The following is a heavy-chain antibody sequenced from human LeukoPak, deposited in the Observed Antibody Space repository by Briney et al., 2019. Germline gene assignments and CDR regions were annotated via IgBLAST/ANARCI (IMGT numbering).Heavy chain of an antibody. CDR3: ARSLGYCSSTSCYGIDY. D-gene: IGHD2-2*01. CDR2: INPSGGTT. Sequence: ASGMSACKASGYKLTSHYVHSTRRAAGRGLRWLARINPSGGTTSYAQKFQGRVAMTRDTSTSTVYMELSSLRSEDTALYYCARSLGYCSSTSCYGIDYWGQGTLVTVSS. J-gene: IGHJ4*02. CDR1: GYKLTSHY. V-gene: IGHV1-46*01.